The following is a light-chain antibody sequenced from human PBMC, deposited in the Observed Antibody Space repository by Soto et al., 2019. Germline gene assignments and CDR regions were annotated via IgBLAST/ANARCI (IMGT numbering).Light chain of an antibody. CDR1: QDITND. J-gene: IGKJ1*01. V-gene: IGKV1-16*02. CDR3: LQYHASPRT. Sequence: DIQMTQSPSSLSASVGDRVTITCRASQDITNDLDWFQQKPGKAPKSLIYEASILHSGVPSKFSGSGFGTDSTLPISSLQPENFPTYFCLQYHASPRTFGQGTKVDI. CDR2: EAS.